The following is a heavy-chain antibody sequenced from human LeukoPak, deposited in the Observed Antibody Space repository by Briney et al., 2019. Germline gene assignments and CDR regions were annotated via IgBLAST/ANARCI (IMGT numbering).Heavy chain of an antibody. Sequence: GGSLRLSCAASGFTFSSYSMHWVRQAPGKGLEWVAVISYDGSNKYYADSVKGRFTISRDNSKNTLYLQMNSLRAEDTAVYYCAGYARFDYWGQGTLVTVSS. J-gene: IGHJ4*02. CDR1: GFTFSSYS. CDR3: AGYARFDY. D-gene: IGHD5-12*01. CDR2: ISYDGSNK. V-gene: IGHV3-30*03.